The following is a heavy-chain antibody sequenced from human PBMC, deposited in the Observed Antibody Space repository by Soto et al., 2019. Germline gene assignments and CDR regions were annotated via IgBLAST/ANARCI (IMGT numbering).Heavy chain of an antibody. CDR3: ARHSETVVAAHPGYYYYGMDV. Sequence: PVESLKISCKGSGYSFTSYWISWLRQMPGKGLEWMGGIDPSDSYTNYSPSFQGHVTISADKSISTAYLQWSSLKASDTAMYYCARHSETVVAAHPGYYYYGMDVWGQGTTVTVSS. CDR1: GYSFTSYW. V-gene: IGHV5-10-1*01. D-gene: IGHD2-15*01. CDR2: IDPSDSYT. J-gene: IGHJ6*02.